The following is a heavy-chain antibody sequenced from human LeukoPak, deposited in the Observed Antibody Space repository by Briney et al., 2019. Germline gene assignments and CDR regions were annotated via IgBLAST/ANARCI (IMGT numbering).Heavy chain of an antibody. CDR1: GGSISSYY. J-gene: IGHJ3*02. Sequence: SETLSLTCTVSGGSISSYYWSWIRQPPGKGLEWIGYIYYSGSTNYNPSLKSRVTISVDTSKNQFSLKLSSVTAADTAVYYCARLAYSSSWYTVAFDIWGQGTMVTVSS. CDR2: IYYSGST. V-gene: IGHV4-59*12. D-gene: IGHD6-13*01. CDR3: ARLAYSSSWYTVAFDI.